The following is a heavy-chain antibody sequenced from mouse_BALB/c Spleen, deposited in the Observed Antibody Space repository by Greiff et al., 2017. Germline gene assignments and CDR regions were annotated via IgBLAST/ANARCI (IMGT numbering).Heavy chain of an antibody. CDR1: GFTFSDYY. CDR3: ARAPHGMDY. CDR2: ISDGGSYT. V-gene: IGHV5-4*02. Sequence: EVKLMESGGGLVKPGGSLKLSCAASGFTFSDYYMYWVRQTPEKRLEWVATISDGGSYTYYPDSVKGRFTIARDNAKNNLYLQRSSLKSEDTAMYYCARAPHGMDYWGQGTSVTVSS. J-gene: IGHJ4*01.